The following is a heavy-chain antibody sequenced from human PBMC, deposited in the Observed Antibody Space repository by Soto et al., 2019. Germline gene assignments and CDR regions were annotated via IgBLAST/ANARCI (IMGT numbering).Heavy chain of an antibody. CDR3: AKDPGEGAAEGY. CDR1: GFTFSSYA. D-gene: IGHD3-10*01. Sequence: EVQLLESGGGLVQPGGSLRLSCAASGFTFSSYAMSWVRQAPGKGLEWVSAISGSGGSTYYADSVKGRFTISRDNSKNTLYLQVNRLRAEDTAVYYCAKDPGEGAAEGYWGQGTLVTVSS. J-gene: IGHJ4*02. CDR2: ISGSGGST. V-gene: IGHV3-23*01.